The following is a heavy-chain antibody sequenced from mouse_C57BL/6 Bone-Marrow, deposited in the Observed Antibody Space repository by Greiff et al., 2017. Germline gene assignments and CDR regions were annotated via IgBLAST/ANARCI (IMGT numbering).Heavy chain of an antibody. V-gene: IGHV3-6*01. Sequence: EVQLQQSGPGLVKPSQSLSLTCSVTGYSITSGYYWNWIRQFPGNKLEWMGYISYDGSNNYNPSLKNRISITRDTSKNQFFLKLNSVTTEDTATYYCARTIYYEFAYWGQGTLVTVSA. J-gene: IGHJ3*01. D-gene: IGHD2-4*01. CDR3: ARTIYYEFAY. CDR2: ISYDGSN. CDR1: GYSITSGYY.